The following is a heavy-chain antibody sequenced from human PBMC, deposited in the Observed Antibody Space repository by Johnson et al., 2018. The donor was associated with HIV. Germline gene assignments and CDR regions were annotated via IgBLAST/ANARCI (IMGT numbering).Heavy chain of an antibody. CDR1: GFTFSSYA. V-gene: IGHV3-30*04. D-gene: IGHD3-22*01. J-gene: IGHJ3*02. Sequence: QVQLVESGGGVVQPGRSLRLSCAASGFTFSSYAMHWVRQAPGKGLEWVAVISYDGSNKYYVDSVKGRFTISRDKSRNTLYLQMNSLRAEDTAVHYCAREGNYYDSSSHVFDIWGQGTMVTVSS. CDR3: AREGNYYDSSSHVFDI. CDR2: ISYDGSNK.